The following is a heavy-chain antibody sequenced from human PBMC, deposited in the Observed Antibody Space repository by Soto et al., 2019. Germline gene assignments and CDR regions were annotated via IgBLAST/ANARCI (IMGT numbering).Heavy chain of an antibody. J-gene: IGHJ4*02. D-gene: IGHD3-22*01. V-gene: IGHV1-69*13. CDR2: IIPIFGTV. CDR1: GGTFSSYA. Sequence: ASVKVSCKASGGTFSSYAITWVRQAPGQGLEFMGGIIPIFGTVNYAQKLQGRVTIIADESTSTAYMELSSLRSEDTAVYYCARSIYYYDSSAYLFLFDHWGQGTLVTVS. CDR3: ARSIYYYDSSAYLFLFDH.